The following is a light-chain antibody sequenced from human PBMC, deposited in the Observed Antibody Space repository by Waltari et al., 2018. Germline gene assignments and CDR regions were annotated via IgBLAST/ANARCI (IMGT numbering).Light chain of an antibody. Sequence: DIQMTQSPSSLSASVGDRVTIPCRASQNIHKYVSWYQQIPGKVPDPLIPSASTLLSNVPSRFSGSGSGTEFTLIINSLQPEDFGTYFCQQCYGLPYTFGQGTKVEI. CDR2: SAS. J-gene: IGKJ2*01. V-gene: IGKV1-39*01. CDR3: QQCYGLPYT. CDR1: QNIHKY.